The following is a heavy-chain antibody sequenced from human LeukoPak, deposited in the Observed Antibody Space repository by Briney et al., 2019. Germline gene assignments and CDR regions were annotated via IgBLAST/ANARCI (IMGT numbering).Heavy chain of an antibody. J-gene: IGHJ3*02. CDR1: GGSFSGYY. V-gene: IGHV4-34*01. Sequence: SETLSLTCAVYGGSFSGYYWSWIRQPPGKGLEWIGEISHSGSTNYNPSLKSRVTISVDTSKNQFSLKLSSVTAADTAVYYCARGQGQLANYDAFDIWGQGTMFTVSS. CDR3: ARGQGQLANYDAFDI. D-gene: IGHD6-6*01. CDR2: ISHSGST.